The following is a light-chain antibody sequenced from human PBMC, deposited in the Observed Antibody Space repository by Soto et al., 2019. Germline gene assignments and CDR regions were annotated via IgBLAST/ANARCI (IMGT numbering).Light chain of an antibody. CDR3: LLFYVGAENVV. J-gene: IGLJ2*01. V-gene: IGLV7-43*01. Sequence: QAVVTQEHSLTGSPGGAVTLTCASSTGAVTSGYYPSWFQQKLGQAPRALIHSTSNKHSWTPARCSGSLIVGKAALTLSGLPPEYEEEYYCLLFYVGAENVVFGEGTKLTVL. CDR2: STS. CDR1: TGAVTSGYY.